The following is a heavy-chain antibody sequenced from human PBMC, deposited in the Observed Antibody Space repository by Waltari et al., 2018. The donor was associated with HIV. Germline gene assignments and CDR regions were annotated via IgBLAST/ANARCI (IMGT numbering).Heavy chain of an antibody. J-gene: IGHJ3*02. D-gene: IGHD2-15*01. V-gene: IGHV3-30*02. CDR3: AKDQVVPGAFDI. CDR2: IRYDGSKK. Sequence: QVQLVESGGGVVQPGGSLRLSCAASGFTFSSYGMHWVRQAPGKGLEWVAFIRYDGSKKYYADSVKGRFTISRDNSKNTLYLQMNSLRAEDTAVYYCAKDQVVPGAFDIWGQGTMVTVSS. CDR1: GFTFSSYG.